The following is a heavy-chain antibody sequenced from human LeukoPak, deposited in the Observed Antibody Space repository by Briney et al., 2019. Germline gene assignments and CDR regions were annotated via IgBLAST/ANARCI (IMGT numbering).Heavy chain of an antibody. CDR2: ISYDGSNK. D-gene: IGHD3-9*01. CDR3: AKRSVLRYPDDY. CDR1: GFTFSSYG. J-gene: IGHJ4*02. V-gene: IGHV3-30*18. Sequence: GGSLRLSCAASGFTFSSYGMHWVRQAPGKGLEWVAVISYDGSNKYYADSVKGRFTISRDNSKNTLYLQMNSLRAEDTAVYYCAKRSVLRYPDDYWGQGTLVTVSS.